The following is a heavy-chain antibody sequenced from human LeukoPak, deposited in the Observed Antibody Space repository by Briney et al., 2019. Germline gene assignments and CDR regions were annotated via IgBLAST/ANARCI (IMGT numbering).Heavy chain of an antibody. CDR3: AGAYSSDY. CDR1: GFTFSNYN. D-gene: IGHD1-26*01. V-gene: IGHV3-21*01. CDR2: ISSGSSYI. J-gene: IGHJ4*02. Sequence: GGSLRLSCAASGFTFSNYNMNWVRQAPGKGLEWVSSISSGSSYIYYADSVKGRFTISRDNAKNSLYLLMNSLRAEDTAAYYCAGAYSSDYWGQGTLVTVSS.